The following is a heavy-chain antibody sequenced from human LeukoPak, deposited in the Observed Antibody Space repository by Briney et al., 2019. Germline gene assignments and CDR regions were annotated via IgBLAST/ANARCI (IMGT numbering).Heavy chain of an antibody. CDR1: GGSITSGVYS. J-gene: IGHJ4*02. Sequence: SQTLSLTCAVSGGSITSGVYSWGWIRQPPGKGLEWIGNIYPSGSTYYNPSLKSRVTISLDRSTNHFSLKVSSVTAADTAVYYCARGTPAGLDYWGQGTLVTVSS. V-gene: IGHV4-30-2*01. CDR3: ARGTPAGLDY. D-gene: IGHD2-15*01. CDR2: IYPSGST.